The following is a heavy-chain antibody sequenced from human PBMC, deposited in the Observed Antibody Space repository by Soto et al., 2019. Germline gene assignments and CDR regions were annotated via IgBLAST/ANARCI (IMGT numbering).Heavy chain of an antibody. CDR2: IRSKANSYAT. CDR1: GFTFSGSA. V-gene: IGHV3-73*01. D-gene: IGHD6-13*01. CDR3: TRPLVSSSWYPPYGMDV. J-gene: IGHJ6*02. Sequence: PGGSLRLSCAASGFTFSGSAMHWVRQASGKGLEWVGRIRSKANSYATAYAASVKGRFTISRDDSKNTAYLQMNSLKTEDTAVYYCTRPLVSSSWYPPYGMDVWGQGTTVTV.